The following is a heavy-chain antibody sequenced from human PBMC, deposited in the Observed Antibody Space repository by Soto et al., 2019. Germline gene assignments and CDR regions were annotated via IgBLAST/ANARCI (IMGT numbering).Heavy chain of an antibody. CDR2: ISSGNSTI. J-gene: IGHJ1*01. CDR3: ARDLGSSWYPEYFQH. CDR1: RVTFSSYR. Sequence: PGGSLGLSCAVSRVTFSSYRMSWVRQDPKKGLEWVSYISSGNSTIYYADSVKGRFTISRDNAKNSLYLQMNSLRAEDTAVYYCARDLGSSWYPEYFQHWGQGTLVTV. V-gene: IGHV3-48*01. D-gene: IGHD6-13*01.